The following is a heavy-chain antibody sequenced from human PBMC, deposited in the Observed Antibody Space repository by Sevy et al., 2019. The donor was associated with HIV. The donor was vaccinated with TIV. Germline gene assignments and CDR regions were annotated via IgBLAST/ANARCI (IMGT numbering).Heavy chain of an antibody. CDR2: ISGSGGST. CDR3: ANPYYYDSSGYYPELYGMDV. Sequence: GGSLRLSCAASGFTFSSYAMSWVRQAPGKGLEWVSAISGSGGSTYYADSVKGRFTISRDNSKNTLYLQMNSLRAEDTAVYYCANPYYYDSSGYYPELYGMDVWGQGTTVTVSS. D-gene: IGHD3-22*01. CDR1: GFTFSSYA. V-gene: IGHV3-23*01. J-gene: IGHJ6*02.